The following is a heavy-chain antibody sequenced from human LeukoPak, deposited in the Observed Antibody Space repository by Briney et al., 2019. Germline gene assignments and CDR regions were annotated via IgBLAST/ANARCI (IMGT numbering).Heavy chain of an antibody. V-gene: IGHV3-33*01. Sequence: GRSLRLSCAASGFIFSRYAMHWVRQTPGKALEWVAAIWNDGSDENYADSVKGRFTISSDNSKNTLYLQMNSLRAEDTAVYYCAFEIGRSQGAFDFWGQGTMITVSS. J-gene: IGHJ3*01. CDR1: GFIFSRYA. D-gene: IGHD1-26*01. CDR3: AFEIGRSQGAFDF. CDR2: IWNDGSDE.